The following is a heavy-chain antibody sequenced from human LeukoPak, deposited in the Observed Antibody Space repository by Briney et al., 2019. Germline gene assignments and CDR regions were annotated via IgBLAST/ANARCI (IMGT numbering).Heavy chain of an antibody. Sequence: GASVKVSCKASGYTFTSYYMHWVRQAPGQGLEWMGIINPSGGSTSYAQKFQGRVTMTSDTSTSTVYMELSSLRSEDTAMYYCARDYSTVGLDYWGQGTLVTVSS. V-gene: IGHV1-46*01. CDR3: ARDYSTVGLDY. D-gene: IGHD4-23*01. J-gene: IGHJ4*02. CDR1: GYTFTSYY. CDR2: INPSGGST.